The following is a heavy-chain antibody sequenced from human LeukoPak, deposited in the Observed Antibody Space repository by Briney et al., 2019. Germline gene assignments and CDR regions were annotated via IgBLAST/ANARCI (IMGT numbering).Heavy chain of an antibody. J-gene: IGHJ4*02. V-gene: IGHV3-33*01. CDR3: VRQYYDILTGYWYYFDY. CDR2: IWYDGSNK. CDR1: GSTFSTYG. Sequence: GGSLRLSCAASGSTFSTYGMHWVRQAPGKGLEWVAVIWYDGSNKYYADSVKGRFTVSRDNSKNTLYLQMNSLRAEDTAVYYCVRQYYDILTGYWYYFDYWGQGTLVTVSS. D-gene: IGHD3-9*01.